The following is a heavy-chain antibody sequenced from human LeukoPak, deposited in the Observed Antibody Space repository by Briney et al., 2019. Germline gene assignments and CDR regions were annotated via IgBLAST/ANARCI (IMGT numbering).Heavy chain of an antibody. Sequence: ASVKDSCKASGYTVTSYYMHWVRQASGQGLAGMGIINPSGGSTIYAQEFEGRVTMTEDTSTDTAYMELSSMRSEDTAVYYCATEASIAVAGYYFDYWGQGTLVTVSS. V-gene: IGHV1-46*01. D-gene: IGHD6-19*01. CDR2: INPSGGST. CDR3: ATEASIAVAGYYFDY. CDR1: GYTVTSYY. J-gene: IGHJ4*02.